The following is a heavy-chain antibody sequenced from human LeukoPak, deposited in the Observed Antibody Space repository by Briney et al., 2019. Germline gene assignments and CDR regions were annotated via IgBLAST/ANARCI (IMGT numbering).Heavy chain of an antibody. V-gene: IGHV3-30*02. J-gene: IGHJ4*02. CDR2: IRYDGSNK. CDR1: GFTFSSYG. Sequence: LSGGSLRLSCAASGFTFSSYGMHWVRQAPGKGLEWVAFIRYDGSNKYYADSVKGRFTISRDNSKNTLYLQMNSLRAEDTAVYYCAKDMGYGSGSYYTLGYWGQGTLVTVSS. CDR3: AKDMGYGSGSYYTLGY. D-gene: IGHD3-10*01.